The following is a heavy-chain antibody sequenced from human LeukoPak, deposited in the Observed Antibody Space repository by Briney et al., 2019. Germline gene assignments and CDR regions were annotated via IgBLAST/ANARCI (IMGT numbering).Heavy chain of an antibody. Sequence: GGSLRLSCAASGFTFRSYGMHWVRQGPGMGLETDTFLLYDGSNKYYADSVKGRFTISRHNSKNTLYLQMNSLRAEDTAVYYCAKEPHYGDYDMIYWGQGTLVTVSS. D-gene: IGHD4-17*01. CDR3: AKEPHYGDYDMIY. CDR2: LLYDGSNK. CDR1: GFTFRSYG. J-gene: IGHJ4*02. V-gene: IGHV3-30*02.